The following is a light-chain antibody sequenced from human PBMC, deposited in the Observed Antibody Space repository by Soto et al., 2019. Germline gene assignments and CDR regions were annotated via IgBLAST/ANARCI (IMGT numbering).Light chain of an antibody. CDR1: SSNIGAGYD. Sequence: QSVLTQPPSVSGAPGQRVTISCTGSSSNIGAGYDVHWYQQLPGTAPKLLIYGNSNRPSGVPDRFSGSKSGNMASLTISGLQAEDEAGYFCSSFTSSNTVVFGGGTKVTVL. CDR2: GNS. CDR3: SSFTSSNTVV. J-gene: IGLJ3*02. V-gene: IGLV1-40*01.